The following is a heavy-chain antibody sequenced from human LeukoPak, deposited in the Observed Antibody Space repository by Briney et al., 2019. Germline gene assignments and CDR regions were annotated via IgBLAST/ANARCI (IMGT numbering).Heavy chain of an antibody. CDR1: GFTFTSYA. J-gene: IGHJ3*02. D-gene: IGHD2-15*01. Sequence: GGSLRLSCVASGFTFTSYAMHWVRQAPGKGLEWLAVISYDGSNKYYADSVKGRFTISRDNAKNSLYLQMNSLRAEDTAVYYCARDCGGGSCYGPYDAFDIWGQGTMVTVSS. CDR2: ISYDGSNK. V-gene: IGHV3-30-3*01. CDR3: ARDCGGGSCYGPYDAFDI.